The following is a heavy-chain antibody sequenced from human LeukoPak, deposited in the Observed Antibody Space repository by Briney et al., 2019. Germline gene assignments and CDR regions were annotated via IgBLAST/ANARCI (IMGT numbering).Heavy chain of an antibody. J-gene: IGHJ4*02. D-gene: IGHD6-6*01. CDR1: GFTFSSYA. CDR3: AKDKYSSSKGDDY. V-gene: IGHV3-23*01. Sequence: GGSLRLSCAASGFTFSSYAMSWVRQAPGKGLKWVSAISGSGGSTYYADSVKGRFTISRDNSKNTLYLQMNSLRAEDTAVYYCAKDKYSSSKGDDYWGQGTLVTVSS. CDR2: ISGSGGST.